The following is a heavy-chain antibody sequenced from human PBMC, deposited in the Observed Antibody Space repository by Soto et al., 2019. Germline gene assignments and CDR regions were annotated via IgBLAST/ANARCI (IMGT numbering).Heavy chain of an antibody. J-gene: IGHJ6*02. CDR2: ISAYNGNT. CDR3: ARDRHRSWQWLAEYYYYGMDV. V-gene: IGHV1-18*01. Sequence: QVQLVQSGAEVKKPGASVKVSCKASGYTFTSYGISWVRQAPGQGLEWMGWISAYNGNTNYAQQLQGRVTMTTDTSTSTAYMELRSLRSDDTAVYYCARDRHRSWQWLAEYYYYGMDVWGQGTTVTVSS. CDR1: GYTFTSYG. D-gene: IGHD6-19*01.